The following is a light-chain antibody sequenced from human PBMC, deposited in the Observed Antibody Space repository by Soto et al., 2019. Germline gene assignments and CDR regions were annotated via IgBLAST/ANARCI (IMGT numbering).Light chain of an antibody. CDR3: QQYGRAPWT. CDR2: GTS. V-gene: IGKV3-20*01. J-gene: IGKJ1*01. CDR1: QNVGSNS. Sequence: EIVLSQSPATLSLSPGEGATLSCRASQNVGSNSLAWYQQKFGQAPRLLIHGTSSRATGIPDRFSGSGSGTDYTLTINRLEPEDFAVYYCQQYGRAPWTFGQGTRVEIK.